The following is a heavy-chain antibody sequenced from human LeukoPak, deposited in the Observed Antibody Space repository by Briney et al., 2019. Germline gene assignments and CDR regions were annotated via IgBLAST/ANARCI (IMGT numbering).Heavy chain of an antibody. D-gene: IGHD4-23*01. Sequence: PGGSLRLSCAASGFTFSSYAMSWVRQAPGKGLEWVSSISGSGGNAYYADSVKGRFTISRDNSKNTLYMQMNSLRAEDTAVYYRAKLVTHFNYWGQGTLVTVSS. CDR1: GFTFSSYA. CDR2: ISGSGGNA. J-gene: IGHJ4*02. V-gene: IGHV3-23*01. CDR3: AKLVTHFNY.